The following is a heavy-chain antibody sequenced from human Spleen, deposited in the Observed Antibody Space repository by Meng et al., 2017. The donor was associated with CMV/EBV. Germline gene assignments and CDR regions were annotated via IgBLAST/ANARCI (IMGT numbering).Heavy chain of an antibody. CDR3: ARAGYDFWSGYYGDY. J-gene: IGHJ4*02. V-gene: IGHV5-51*01. D-gene: IGHD3-3*01. Sequence: GGSLRLSCKGSGYSFTSYWIGWVRQMPGKGLEWTGIIYPGDSDTRYSPSFQGQVTISADKSISTAYLQWSSLKASDTAMYYCARAGYDFWSGYYGDYWGQGTLVTVSS. CDR1: GYSFTSYW. CDR2: IYPGDSDT.